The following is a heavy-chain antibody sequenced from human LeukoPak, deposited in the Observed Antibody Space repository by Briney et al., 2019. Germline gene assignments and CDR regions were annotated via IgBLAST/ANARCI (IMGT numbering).Heavy chain of an antibody. V-gene: IGHV3-15*01. J-gene: IGHJ4*02. CDR1: GFTFTNAW. Sequence: GGSLRLSCAASGFTFTNAWMSWVRQAPGKGLEWVGRIKSKTDGGTTDYAAPVKGRFTISRDDSKNTLYLQMNSLETEDTAVYYCTNTVVVVASTGFDYWGQGALVTVSS. CDR3: TNTVVVVASTGFDY. D-gene: IGHD2-15*01. CDR2: IKSKTDGGTT.